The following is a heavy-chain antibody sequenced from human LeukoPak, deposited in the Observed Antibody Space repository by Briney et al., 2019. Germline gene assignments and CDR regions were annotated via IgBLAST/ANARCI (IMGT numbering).Heavy chain of an antibody. CDR1: GFTFSSYA. J-gene: IGHJ3*02. CDR3: AKDFWFRAMITFGGVIVSAFDI. V-gene: IGHV3-30*04. Sequence: PGGSLRLSCAASGFTFSSYAMHWVRQAPGKGLEWVALISFDGSDKYYADSVKGRCTISRDNSKNTLYLQMNSLRAEDTAVYYCAKDFWFRAMITFGGVIVSAFDIWGQGTMVTVSS. D-gene: IGHD3-16*02. CDR2: ISFDGSDK.